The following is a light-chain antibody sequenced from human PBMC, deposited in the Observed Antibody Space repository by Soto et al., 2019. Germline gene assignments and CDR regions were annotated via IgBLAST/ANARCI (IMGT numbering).Light chain of an antibody. CDR3: CSYEGSSNWL. J-gene: IGLJ3*02. Sequence: QSALTQPLSVSGSPGQSVTISGTGTTTNVATYNYVSWYQHHPGKAPKLIIYNVNERPSGVSDRFSGSKSGNAASLTISGLQADDEADYYCCSYEGSSNWLFGGGTKLTVL. CDR1: TTNVATYNY. CDR2: NVN. V-gene: IGLV2-11*01.